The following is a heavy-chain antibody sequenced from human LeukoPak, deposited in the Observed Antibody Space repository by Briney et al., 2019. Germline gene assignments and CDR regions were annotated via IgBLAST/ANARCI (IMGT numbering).Heavy chain of an antibody. CDR1: GYTFTGYY. D-gene: IGHD6-13*01. CDR2: INPNSGGT. V-gene: IGHV1-2*02. J-gene: IGHJ5*02. CDR3: ARDPKPSYSSSWYES. Sequence: ASVKVSCKASGYTFTGYYMHWVRQAPGQGLEWMGWINPNSGGTNYAQKFQGRVTMTRDTSISTAYMELSRLRSDDTAVYCCARDPKPSYSSSWYESWGQGTLVTVSS.